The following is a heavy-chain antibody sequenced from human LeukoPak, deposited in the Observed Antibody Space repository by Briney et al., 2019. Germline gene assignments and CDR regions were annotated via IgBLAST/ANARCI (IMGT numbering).Heavy chain of an antibody. Sequence: GGSLRLSCAASGISVSSNYMSWVRQAPGKGLEWVSYISSSGSTIYYADSVKGRFTISRDNAKNSLYLQMNSLRAEDTAVYYCARRRTTVTTSLDYWGQGTLVTVSS. CDR3: ARRRTTVTTSLDY. J-gene: IGHJ4*02. CDR1: GISVSSNY. CDR2: ISSSGSTI. V-gene: IGHV3-11*04. D-gene: IGHD4-17*01.